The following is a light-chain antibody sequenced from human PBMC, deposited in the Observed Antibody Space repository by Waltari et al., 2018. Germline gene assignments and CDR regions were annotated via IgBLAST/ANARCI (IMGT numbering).Light chain of an antibody. J-gene: IGKJ1*01. Sequence: DIQMTQSPSTLSASVGDRVTITVRASQPIDSWLAWYQQKPGKAPKLLIYDASSLERGVPSRFSGSGSGTEFTLTISSLQPDDFATYYCQQYNSDSQNFGQGTKVEIK. CDR1: QPIDSW. CDR3: QQYNSDSQN. CDR2: DAS. V-gene: IGKV1-5*01.